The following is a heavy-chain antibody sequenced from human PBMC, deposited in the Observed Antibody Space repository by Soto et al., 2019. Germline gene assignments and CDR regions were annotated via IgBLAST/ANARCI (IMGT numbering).Heavy chain of an antibody. CDR3: AREAEEMVTGVDY. V-gene: IGHV3-30-3*01. D-gene: IGHD5-18*01. Sequence: PGGSLRLSCAASGFTFSSYAMHWVRQAPGKGLEWVAVISYDGSNKYYADSVKGRFTISRDNSKNTLYLQMNSLRAEDTAVYYCAREAEEMVTGVDYWGQGTLVTVST. J-gene: IGHJ4*02. CDR2: ISYDGSNK. CDR1: GFTFSSYA.